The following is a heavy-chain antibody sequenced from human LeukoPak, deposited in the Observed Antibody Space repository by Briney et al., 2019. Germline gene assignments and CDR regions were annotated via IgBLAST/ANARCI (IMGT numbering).Heavy chain of an antibody. Sequence: SGPTLVNPTQTLTLTCTFSGFSLSISGVGVGWIRQPPGKALEWLALVYWNDDKHYSPSLKSRLTINKDTSKNQVVLTMTNMAPVDTATYYCAHIRPYYDSSGDSLDHWGQGTLVTVSS. D-gene: IGHD3-22*01. V-gene: IGHV2-5*01. J-gene: IGHJ4*02. CDR2: VYWNDDK. CDR1: GFSLSISGVG. CDR3: AHIRPYYDSSGDSLDH.